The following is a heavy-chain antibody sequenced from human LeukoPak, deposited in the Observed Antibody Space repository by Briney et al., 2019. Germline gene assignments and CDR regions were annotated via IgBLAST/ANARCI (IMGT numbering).Heavy chain of an antibody. D-gene: IGHD6-19*01. Sequence: GGSLRLSCAASGFTFSSYEMNWVRQGPGKGLEWVSYISSSGTTISYADSAKGRFTISRDNAKNSLSLQMNSLRAEDTAIYYCARVGYSSGWTTDAFDIWGQGTMVTVSS. CDR1: GFTFSSYE. J-gene: IGHJ3*02. CDR2: ISSSGTTI. CDR3: ARVGYSSGWTTDAFDI. V-gene: IGHV3-48*03.